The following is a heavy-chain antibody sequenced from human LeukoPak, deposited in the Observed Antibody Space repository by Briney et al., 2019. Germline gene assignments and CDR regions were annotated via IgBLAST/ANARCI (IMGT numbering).Heavy chain of an antibody. J-gene: IGHJ4*02. CDR1: GFTFDDYG. CDR3: ARARGYCSSTSCSFDY. V-gene: IGHV3-20*04. D-gene: IGHD2-2*01. Sequence: SGGSLRLSCAASGFTFDDYGMSWVRQAPGKGLEWVSGINWNGGSTGYADSVKGRFTISRDNAKNSQYLQMNSLRAEDTALYYCARARGYCSSTSCSFDYWGQGTLVTVSS. CDR2: INWNGGST.